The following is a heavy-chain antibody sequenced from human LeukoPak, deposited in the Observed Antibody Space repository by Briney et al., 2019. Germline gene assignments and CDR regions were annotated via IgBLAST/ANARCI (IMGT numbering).Heavy chain of an antibody. CDR2: ISSSGSTI. V-gene: IGHV3-48*03. CDR3: ARDYYDSSGYYFDY. Sequence: GGSLRLSCAVSGFTFSSYEMNWVRQAPGKGLEWVSYISSSGSTIYYADSVKGRFTISRDNAKNSLYLQMNSLRAEDTAVYYCARDYYDSSGYYFDYWGQGTLVTVSS. CDR1: GFTFSSYE. D-gene: IGHD3-22*01. J-gene: IGHJ4*02.